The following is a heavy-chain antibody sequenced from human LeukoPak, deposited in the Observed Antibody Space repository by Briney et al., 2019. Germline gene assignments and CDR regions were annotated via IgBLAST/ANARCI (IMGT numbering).Heavy chain of an antibody. CDR1: GFTFSSYW. V-gene: IGHV3-33*08. J-gene: IGHJ4*02. CDR2: IWYDGSNK. Sequence: GGSLRLSCAASGFTFSSYWMNWARQAPGKGLEWVAVIWYDGSNKYYADSVKGRFTISRDNSKNTLYLQMNSLRAEDTAVYYCARERGYYDSSGYHSSYYFDYWGQGTLVTVSS. D-gene: IGHD3-22*01. CDR3: ARERGYYDSSGYHSSYYFDY.